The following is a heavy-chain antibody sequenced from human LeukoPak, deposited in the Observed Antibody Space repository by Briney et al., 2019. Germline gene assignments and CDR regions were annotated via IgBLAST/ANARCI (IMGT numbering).Heavy chain of an antibody. D-gene: IGHD5-24*01. V-gene: IGHV3-30*14. CDR2: ISYDGSNK. CDR1: GFTFSSYA. Sequence: PGRSLRLSCAASGFTFSSYAMHWVRQAPGKGLEWVAVISYDGSNKYYADSVKGRFTISRDNSKNTLYLQMNSLRAEDTAIYYCARAGRDGYNSFDYWGQGTLVTVSS. CDR3: ARAGRDGYNSFDY. J-gene: IGHJ4*02.